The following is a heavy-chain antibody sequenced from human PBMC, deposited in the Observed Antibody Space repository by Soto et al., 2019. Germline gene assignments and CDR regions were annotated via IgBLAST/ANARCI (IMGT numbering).Heavy chain of an antibody. D-gene: IGHD2-2*01. J-gene: IGHJ6*02. V-gene: IGHV1-2*02. Sequence: ASVKVSCKASGYTFTGYYMHWVRQAPGQGLEWMGWINPNSGGTNYAQKFQGRVTMTRDTSISTAYMELSRLRSDDTAVYYCAREYIVVVPAAAFYYYYYGMDVWGQGTTVTVS. CDR3: AREYIVVVPAAAFYYYYYGMDV. CDR1: GYTFTGYY. CDR2: INPNSGGT.